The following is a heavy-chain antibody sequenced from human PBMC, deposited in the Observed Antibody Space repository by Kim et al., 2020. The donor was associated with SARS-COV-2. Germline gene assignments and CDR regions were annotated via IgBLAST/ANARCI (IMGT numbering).Heavy chain of an antibody. D-gene: IGHD3-10*01. CDR2: INHRGST. CDR3: TRGGGVWIGDRDCFDP. J-gene: IGHJ5*02. CDR1: GGSFNNYY. Sequence: SETLSLTCAVYGGSFNNYYWNWIRQPPGKGLEWIGEINHRGSTNYNPSLKSRLTLSVATSKNQFSLKLSYVTAADTAVYYCTRGGGVWIGDRDCFDPWGQGALVNVSS. V-gene: IGHV4-34*01.